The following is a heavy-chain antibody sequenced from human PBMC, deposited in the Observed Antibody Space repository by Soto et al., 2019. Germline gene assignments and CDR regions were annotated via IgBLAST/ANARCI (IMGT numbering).Heavy chain of an antibody. CDR2: IRSKANSYAT. CDR1: GFTFSGSA. J-gene: IGHJ6*02. D-gene: IGHD2-15*01. V-gene: IGHV3-73*01. Sequence: PGGSLRLSCAASGFTFSGSAMHWVRQASGKGLEWVGRIRSKANSYATAYAASVKGRFTISRDDSKNTAYLQMNSLKTEDTAVYYCTRRRQPYSHYYYYYGMDVWGQGTTVTVS. CDR3: TRRRQPYSHYYYYYGMDV.